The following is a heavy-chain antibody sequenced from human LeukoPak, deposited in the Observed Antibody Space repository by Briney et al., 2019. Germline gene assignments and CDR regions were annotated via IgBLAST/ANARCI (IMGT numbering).Heavy chain of an antibody. V-gene: IGHV3-13*05. CDR1: GFTFSSYD. D-gene: IGHD2-15*01. Sequence: GGSLRLSCAASGFTFSSYDMRWVRQATGKGLEWVSAIGTAGDPYYPGSVKGGFTISRENAKNSLYLQLNSLGAGDAAVYYCAGVGLYCSGGSCCSVFDYWGQGTLVTVSS. J-gene: IGHJ4*02. CDR2: IGTAGDP. CDR3: AGVGLYCSGGSCCSVFDY.